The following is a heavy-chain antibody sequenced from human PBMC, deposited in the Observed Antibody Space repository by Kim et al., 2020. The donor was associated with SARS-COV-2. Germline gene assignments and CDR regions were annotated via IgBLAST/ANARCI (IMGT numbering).Heavy chain of an antibody. V-gene: IGHV1-3*01. CDR3: ARTYSSGWYIGY. Sequence: KYSQKFKGRVTITRDTSASTAYMELSSLRSEDTAVYYCARTYSSGWYIGYWGQGTLVTVSS. J-gene: IGHJ4*02. D-gene: IGHD6-19*01.